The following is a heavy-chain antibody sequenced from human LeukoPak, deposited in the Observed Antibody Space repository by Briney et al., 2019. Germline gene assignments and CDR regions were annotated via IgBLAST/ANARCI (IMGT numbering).Heavy chain of an antibody. V-gene: IGHV3-30*16. Sequence: PGGALRLSCGGSGFNFDNFAMHRGRQPLGKGVGGGAVISHDERTKYYADSMKGRITISRDNSKNTVFLQMNNLRTEDTAVYFCARPSPPGDGYNPPDYWGQGTLVTVSS. CDR1: GFNFDNFA. CDR2: ISHDERTK. D-gene: IGHD5-24*01. J-gene: IGHJ4*02. CDR3: ARPSPPGDGYNPPDY.